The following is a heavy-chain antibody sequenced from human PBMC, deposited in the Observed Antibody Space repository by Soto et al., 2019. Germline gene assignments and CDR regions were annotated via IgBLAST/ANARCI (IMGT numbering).Heavy chain of an antibody. CDR3: ARMATFGSLNWFDH. D-gene: IGHD3-16*01. CDR2: MNPGSGDT. V-gene: IGHV1-8*01. Sequence: XSVKFSCKASVYSFTNNDVSWVRQATGQGLEWMGWMNPGSGDTGYAQKFQGRVTMTRDISIATAYMELSSLRSDDTAIYYCARMATFGSLNWFDHWGQGTLVTVSS. CDR1: VYSFTNND. J-gene: IGHJ5*02.